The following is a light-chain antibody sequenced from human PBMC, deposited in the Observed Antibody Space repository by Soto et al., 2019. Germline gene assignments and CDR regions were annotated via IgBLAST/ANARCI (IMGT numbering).Light chain of an antibody. J-gene: IGKJ2*01. CDR1: QSIYSS. V-gene: IGKV1-39*01. CDR3: QQSYSAPYT. CDR2: AAS. Sequence: DIQMTQSPSSLSASVGDRVTITCRASQSIYSSLNWYHQKPGKAPKLLIYAASNLQSGVPSRFSCRGSGTDFTLSISSLQPEDFATYYCQQSYSAPYTFGQGTKLEI.